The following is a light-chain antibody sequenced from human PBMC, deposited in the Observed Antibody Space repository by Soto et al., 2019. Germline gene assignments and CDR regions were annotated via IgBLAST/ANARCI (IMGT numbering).Light chain of an antibody. CDR3: AAWDDSRSGVV. Sequence: QSVLTQAPSASGPPGQRVTISCSGSNSNIGNNNVNWYQMVPGTAPKLLIYRNNQRPSGVPDRFSASKSGTSAPLAISGLRSEDEADYYCAAWDDSRSGVVFGGGTKLTVL. J-gene: IGLJ2*01. CDR2: RNN. V-gene: IGLV1-44*01. CDR1: NSNIGNNN.